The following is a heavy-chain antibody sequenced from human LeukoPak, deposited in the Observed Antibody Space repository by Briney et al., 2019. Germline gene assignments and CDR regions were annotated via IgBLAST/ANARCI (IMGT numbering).Heavy chain of an antibody. CDR1: GGSVTSYY. CDR2: IFYIGST. J-gene: IGHJ2*01. CDR3: ARRAYYDTSGYYPASGYFNL. D-gene: IGHD3-22*01. Sequence: SETLSLTCTVAGGSVTSYYWSWIRQPPGKGLEWIGYIFYIGSTNYNPSLRSRGTISIATSKNQFSLRLRSVTAADTAIYYCARRAYYDTSGYYPASGYFNLWGRGTLVTVSS. V-gene: IGHV4-59*08.